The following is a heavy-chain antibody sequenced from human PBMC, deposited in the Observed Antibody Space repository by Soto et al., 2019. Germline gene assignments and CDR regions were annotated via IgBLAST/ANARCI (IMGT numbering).Heavy chain of an antibody. V-gene: IGHV1-2*02. CDR2: ISPQTGGT. D-gene: IGHD1-26*01. CDR1: GYTFTGYY. J-gene: IGHJ4*02. Sequence: ASVKVSCKGSGYTFTGYYIHWVRQTPGRGPEWMGEISPQTGGTKYAQKYQGRVTMTRDTSITTVYMELSNLSPDDTAVYYCGRGRSGELVIFYWGQGTLVTVSS. CDR3: GRGRSGELVIFY.